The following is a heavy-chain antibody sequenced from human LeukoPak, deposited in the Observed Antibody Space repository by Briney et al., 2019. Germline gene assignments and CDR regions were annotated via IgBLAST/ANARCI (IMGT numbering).Heavy chain of an antibody. CDR3: AKDRRGAATHYFDY. V-gene: IGHV3-23*01. CDR1: GFTFSSYA. CDR2: ISGSGGST. D-gene: IGHD6-25*01. J-gene: IGHJ4*02. Sequence: GGSLRLSCGASGFTFSSYAMSWVRQAPGKGREWVSAISGSGGSTYYADSVKGRFTISRDNSKNTLYLQMNSLRAEDTAVYYCAKDRRGAATHYFDYWGQGTLVTVSS.